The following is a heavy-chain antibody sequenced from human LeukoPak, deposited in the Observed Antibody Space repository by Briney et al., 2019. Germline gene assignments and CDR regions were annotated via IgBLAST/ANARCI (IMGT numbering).Heavy chain of an antibody. CDR1: GYTFTGYY. J-gene: IGHJ4*02. D-gene: IGHD3-9*01. V-gene: IGHV1-2*02. Sequence: ASVKVSCKASGYTFTGYYMHWVRQAPGQGLEWMGWINPNSGGTNYAQKFQGRVTMTRNTSISTAYMELSSLRPEDTAVYYCARRPSKYYDILTGHYRSEFDHWGQGTLVTVSS. CDR3: ARRPSKYYDILTGHYRSEFDH. CDR2: INPNSGGT.